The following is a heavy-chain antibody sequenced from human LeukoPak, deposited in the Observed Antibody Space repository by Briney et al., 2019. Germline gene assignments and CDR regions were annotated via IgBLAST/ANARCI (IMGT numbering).Heavy chain of an antibody. CDR1: GGSISSYY. CDR3: AREGGGCSSTSCYAGDFDY. CDR2: IYTSGST. V-gene: IGHV4-4*07. Sequence: SETLSLTCTVSGGSISSYYWSWIRQPAGKGLEWIGRIYTSGSTNYNSSLKSRVTMSVDTSKNQSSLKLSSVTAADTAVYYCAREGGGCSSTSCYAGDFDYWGQGTLVTVSS. D-gene: IGHD2-2*01. J-gene: IGHJ4*02.